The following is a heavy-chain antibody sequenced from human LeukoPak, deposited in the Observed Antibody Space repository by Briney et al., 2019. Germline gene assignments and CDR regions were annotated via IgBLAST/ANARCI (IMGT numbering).Heavy chain of an antibody. J-gene: IGHJ6*03. V-gene: IGHV4-34*01. D-gene: IGHD5-24*01. Sequence: SETLSLTCAVYGGSFSGYYWSWLRQPPGKGLEWIGEINHSGSTNYNPSLKSRVTISVDTSKNQFSLKLSSVTAADTAVYYCARDLEMATITDYYMDVWGKGTTVTVSS. CDR1: GGSFSGYY. CDR2: INHSGST. CDR3: ARDLEMATITDYYMDV.